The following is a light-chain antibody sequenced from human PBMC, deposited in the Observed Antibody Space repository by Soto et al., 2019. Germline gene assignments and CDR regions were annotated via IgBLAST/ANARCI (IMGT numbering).Light chain of an antibody. CDR3: QQYEKPPYT. J-gene: IGKJ2*01. CDR1: QDITHY. V-gene: IGKV1-33*01. Sequence: DIQMTQSPSSLSASVGDRVNITCQASQDITHYLNWFQQKLGKAPKVLISEASFLQTGVPSRFSGSQSGTDFTFSISSLQPEDIATYYCQQYEKPPYTFGQGTKVEIK. CDR2: EAS.